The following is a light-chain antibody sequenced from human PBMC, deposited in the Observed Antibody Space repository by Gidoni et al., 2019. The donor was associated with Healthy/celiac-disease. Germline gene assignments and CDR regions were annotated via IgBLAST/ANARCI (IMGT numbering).Light chain of an antibody. CDR1: QSISSY. CDR2: AAS. CDR3: QQRYSTLAWT. J-gene: IGKJ1*01. Sequence: DIQMTQSPSSLSASVGDRVTITCRASQSISSYLNWYQQKPGKAPKLLIYAASSLQSGVPSRLSGSGSGTDFTLTSSSLQPEDFATYYCQQRYSTLAWTFGQGTKVEIK. V-gene: IGKV1-39*01.